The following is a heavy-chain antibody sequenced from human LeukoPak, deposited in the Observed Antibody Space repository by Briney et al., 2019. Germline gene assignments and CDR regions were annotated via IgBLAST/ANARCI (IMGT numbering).Heavy chain of an antibody. CDR2: IDTNTGNP. J-gene: IGHJ5*02. V-gene: IGHV7-4-1*02. CDR1: GYTFTNYA. D-gene: IGHD6-6*01. Sequence: GASVKVSCKASGYTFTNYAINWVRQAPGQGLEWMGWIDTNTGNPLYAQGFTGRFVFSLDTSVSTAYLQISSLKAEDTAVYYCATSSRGFGPWGQGTLVTVSS. CDR3: ATSSRGFGP.